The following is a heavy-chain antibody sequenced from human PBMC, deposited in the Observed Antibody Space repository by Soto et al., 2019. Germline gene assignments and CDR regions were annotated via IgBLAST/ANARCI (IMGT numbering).Heavy chain of an antibody. Sequence: PGGSLRLSCAASGFTFSDYYMSWIRQAPGKGLEWVSYISSSGSTIYYADSVKGRFTISRDNAKNSLYLQMNSLRAEDTAVYYCAGEVGATKPALRVAFDIWGQGTMVTVSS. V-gene: IGHV3-11*01. CDR1: GFTFSDYY. D-gene: IGHD1-26*01. CDR3: AGEVGATKPALRVAFDI. CDR2: ISSSGSTI. J-gene: IGHJ3*02.